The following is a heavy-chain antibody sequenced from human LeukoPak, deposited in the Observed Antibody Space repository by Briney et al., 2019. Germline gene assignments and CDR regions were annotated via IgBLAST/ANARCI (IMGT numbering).Heavy chain of an antibody. Sequence: PSETLSLTCAVYGGSFSGYYWSWIRQPPGKGLEWIGEINHSGSTNYNPSLKSRVTILVDTSKNQFSLRLSSVTAADTAVYYCARSGGDRVEMPTIIDYWGQGILVTVSS. V-gene: IGHV4-34*01. CDR2: INHSGST. J-gene: IGHJ4*02. CDR1: GGSFSGYY. D-gene: IGHD5-24*01. CDR3: ARSGGDRVEMPTIIDY.